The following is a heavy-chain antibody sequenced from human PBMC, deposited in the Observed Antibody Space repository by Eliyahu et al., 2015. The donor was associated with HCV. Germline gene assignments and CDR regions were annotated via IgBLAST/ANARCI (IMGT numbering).Heavy chain of an antibody. Sequence: QVQLVQSGAEMKMPGASVKVSCKASGYTLTDHYLHWVRXAPGQGLEWIGSXHPNGGTTNLAXKXQGRLRLTRDTSTSTVSMALNSLKFEDTALYFCARDVCDFWSGYCSYYFYFGLDVWGQGTTVTVSS. CDR1: GYTLTDHY. J-gene: IGHJ6*02. CDR2: XHPNGGTT. D-gene: IGHD3-3*01. CDR3: ARDVCDFWSGYCSYYFYFGLDV. V-gene: IGHV1-46*01.